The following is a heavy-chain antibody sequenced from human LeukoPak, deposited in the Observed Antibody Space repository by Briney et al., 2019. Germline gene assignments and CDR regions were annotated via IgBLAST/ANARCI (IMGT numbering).Heavy chain of an antibody. CDR2: SSGSGSST. V-gene: IGHV3-23*01. J-gene: IGHJ3*02. D-gene: IGHD4-23*01. CDR1: GFTFSTYA. CDR3: AKRRVGGDAFDI. Sequence: GGSLRLSCAASGFTFSTYAMSWVRQAPGKGLEWVSVSSGSGSSTYYADSVKGRFTISRDNSKNTLYLQMSSLRAEDTAVYYCAKRRVGGDAFDIWGQGTVVTVSP.